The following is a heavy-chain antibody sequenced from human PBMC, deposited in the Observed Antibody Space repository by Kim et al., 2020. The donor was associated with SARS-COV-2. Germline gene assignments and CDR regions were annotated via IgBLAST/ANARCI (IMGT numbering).Heavy chain of an antibody. CDR2: ISAYNGNT. V-gene: IGHV1-18*04. CDR3: ARDGRRSSGWYRPRWDV. J-gene: IGHJ6*02. Sequence: ASVKVSCKASGYTFTSYGISWVRQAPGQGLEWMGWISAYNGNTNYAQKLQGRVTMTTDTSTSTAYMELRSLRSDDTAVYYCARDGRRSSGWYRPRWDVWGQGTTVTVSS. D-gene: IGHD6-19*01. CDR1: GYTFTSYG.